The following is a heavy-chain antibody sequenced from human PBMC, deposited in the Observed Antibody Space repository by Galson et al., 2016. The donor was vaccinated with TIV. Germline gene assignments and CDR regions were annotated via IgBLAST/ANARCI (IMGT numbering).Heavy chain of an antibody. D-gene: IGHD3-22*01. J-gene: IGHJ4*02. CDR1: GFTFSSHA. Sequence: SLRISCAASGFTFSSHAITWVRQAPGKGLEWISAISGGGGSTYHTDSVKGRFTISRDNSKNTVFLQMNSLRVEDTAVYYCAKIDSSGYNYGGRFVYWGQGTLVTVSS. V-gene: IGHV3-23*01. CDR3: AKIDSSGYNYGGRFVY. CDR2: ISGGGGST.